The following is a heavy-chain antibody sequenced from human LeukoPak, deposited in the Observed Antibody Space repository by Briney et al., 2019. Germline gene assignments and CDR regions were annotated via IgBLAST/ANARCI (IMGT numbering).Heavy chain of an antibody. CDR3: ASEGWQVLDY. D-gene: IGHD2-15*01. CDR2: IYSDGSAT. V-gene: IGHV3-74*01. J-gene: IGHJ4*02. CDR1: GLTFSSYW. Sequence: GGSLRLSCAASGLTFSSYWMHWVRKAPGKGLVWVSRIYSDGSATNYADSVKGRFTISRDNAKNTLYLQMNNLRVEDTAVYYCASEGWQVLDYWGQGTLVTVSS.